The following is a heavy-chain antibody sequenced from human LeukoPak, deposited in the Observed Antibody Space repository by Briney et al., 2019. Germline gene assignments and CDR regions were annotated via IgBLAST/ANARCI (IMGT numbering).Heavy chain of an antibody. D-gene: IGHD2-2*02. J-gene: IGHJ4*02. CDR1: GYTFTGYY. CDR3: ARDLDCSSTSCYMAGY. V-gene: IGHV1-2*02. CDR2: INPNSGGT. Sequence: ASVKVSRKASGYTFTGYYMHWVRQAPGQGLEWMGWINPNSGGTNYAQKFQGRVTMTRDTSISTAYMELSRLRSDDTAVYYCARDLDCSSTSCYMAGYWGQGTLVTVSS.